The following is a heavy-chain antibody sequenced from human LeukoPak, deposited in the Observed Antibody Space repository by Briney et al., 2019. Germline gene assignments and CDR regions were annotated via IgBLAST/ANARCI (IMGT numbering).Heavy chain of an antibody. D-gene: IGHD3-9*01. CDR1: GFTFSSYW. J-gene: IGHJ6*02. CDR2: INQDGSAK. V-gene: IGHV3-7*01. CDR3: ARENYDILTGYHPRSFYYYGMDV. Sequence: PGGSLRLSCAASGFTFSSYWMNWVRQAPGKGLEWVANINQDGSAKYYVDSVKGRFTISRDNAKNSLYLQMNSLRAEDTAVYYCARENYDILTGYHPRSFYYYGMDVWGQGTTVTVSS.